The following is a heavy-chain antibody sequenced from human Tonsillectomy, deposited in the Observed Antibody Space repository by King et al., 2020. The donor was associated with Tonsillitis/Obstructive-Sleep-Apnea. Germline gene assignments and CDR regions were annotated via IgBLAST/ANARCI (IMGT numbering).Heavy chain of an antibody. CDR1: GGSISGHY. V-gene: IGHV4-34*01. J-gene: IGHJ4*02. CDR2: INHSGST. Sequence: VQLQQWGAGLLKPPETLSLSCGVYGGSISGHYWSWIRQPPGKGLEWIGEINHSGSTNYNPSLKSRVTISVDTSKNQLSLKLNSVTAADTAVYYCARGDYGDSNYFDYWGQGPLVTVSS. D-gene: IGHD4-17*01. CDR3: ARGDYGDSNYFDY.